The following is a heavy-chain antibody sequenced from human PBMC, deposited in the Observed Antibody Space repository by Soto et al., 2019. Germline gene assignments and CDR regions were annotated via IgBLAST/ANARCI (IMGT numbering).Heavy chain of an antibody. CDR1: CDSITSHY. Sequence: QVQLQESGPGLVRPSEPLSLTCTGSCDSITSHYCSWIRQSPGQGLEWIGYFHYSLNTNYNPSLQSRVIISVDTSNNQFFLTLTSVTAADTAMYYCAKTKEGGFDPWGQGILVTVSS. CDR3: AKTKEGGFDP. D-gene: IGHD3-16*01. CDR2: FHYSLNT. J-gene: IGHJ5*02. V-gene: IGHV4-59*11.